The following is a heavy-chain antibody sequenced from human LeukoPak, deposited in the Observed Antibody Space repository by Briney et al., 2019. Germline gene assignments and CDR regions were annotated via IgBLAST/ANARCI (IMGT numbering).Heavy chain of an antibody. CDR2: ISYDGSNK. D-gene: IGHD2-2*01. V-gene: IGHV3-30*18. CDR1: GFTFSGYA. J-gene: IGHJ6*04. CDR3: AKDPSPLYCSSTSCSPYGMDV. Sequence: RSLRLSCAASGFTFSGYAMHWVRQAPGKGLEWVAVISYDGSNKYYADSVKGRFTISRDNSKNTLYLQMNSLRAEDTAVYYCAKDPSPLYCSSTSCSPYGMDVWGKGTTVTVSS.